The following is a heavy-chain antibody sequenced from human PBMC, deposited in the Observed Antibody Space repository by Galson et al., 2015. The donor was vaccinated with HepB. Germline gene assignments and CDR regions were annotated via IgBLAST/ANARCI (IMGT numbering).Heavy chain of an antibody. V-gene: IGHV1-18*01. CDR1: GYTFTNYG. CDR2: ISTYNDNT. J-gene: IGHJ4*02. Sequence: VKVSCKASGYTFTNYGISWVRQAPGQGLEWMGWISTYNDNTNYAQKLQGRVIMTTDTSTRTAYMELRSLRSDDTAMYYCVRGGRLGESSSFDYWGQGTLVTVSS. D-gene: IGHD3-16*02. CDR3: VRGGRLGESSSFDY.